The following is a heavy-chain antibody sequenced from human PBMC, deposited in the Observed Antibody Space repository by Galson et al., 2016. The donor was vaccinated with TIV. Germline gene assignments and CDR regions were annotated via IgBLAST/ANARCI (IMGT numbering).Heavy chain of an antibody. Sequence: PALVKPTQTLTLTCTFSGFSLSATGMSVSWIRQPPGKALEWLARIDWDDDIYFSTSLRTRLTISKDTSKNQVVLTMTNMDPVDTATYFCARMPLPTEYYETSGNSGAVDVWGQGTKVTVSS. V-gene: IGHV2-70*11. CDR2: IDWDDDI. CDR3: ARMPLPTEYYETSGNSGAVDV. D-gene: IGHD3-16*01. CDR1: GFSLSATGMS. J-gene: IGHJ3*01.